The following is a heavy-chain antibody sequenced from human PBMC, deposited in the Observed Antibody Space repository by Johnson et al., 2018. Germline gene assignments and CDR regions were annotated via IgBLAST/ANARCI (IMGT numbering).Heavy chain of an antibody. CDR1: GFTFSSYA. V-gene: IGHV3-23*01. CDR3: ASYYDVGQKYFDL. CDR2: ISGSGGST. J-gene: IGHJ2*01. D-gene: IGHD3-22*01. Sequence: EVQLLESGGGLVKPGGSLRLSCAASGFTFSSYAMRWVRQAPGKGLEWVSAISGSGGSTYYADSVKGRFTISRDNSKTSRYLQLNSLRAEDTAVYYCASYYDVGQKYFDLWGRGTLVTVSS.